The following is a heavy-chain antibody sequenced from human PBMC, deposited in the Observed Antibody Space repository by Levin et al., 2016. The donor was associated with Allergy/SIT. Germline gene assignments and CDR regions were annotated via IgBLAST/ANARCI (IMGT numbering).Heavy chain of an antibody. J-gene: IGHJ4*02. CDR2: TSISGSPI. D-gene: IGHD2-2*01. Sequence: GESLKISCAASGFTFSSFSVNWVRQAPGKGLEWIAYTSISGSPIYYADSVRGRFTISRDNSKNTLNLQMNSLRPEDTAVYYCARVHCGSVNCYAGFDYWGQGTLVTVPS. CDR1: GFTFSSFS. CDR3: ARVHCGSVNCYAGFDY. V-gene: IGHV3-48*01.